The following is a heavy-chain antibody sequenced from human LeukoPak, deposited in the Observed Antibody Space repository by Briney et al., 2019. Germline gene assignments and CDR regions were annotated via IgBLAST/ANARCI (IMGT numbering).Heavy chain of an antibody. J-gene: IGHJ4*02. CDR2: IRSKAYGGTT. D-gene: IGHD6-19*01. V-gene: IGHV3-49*03. CDR1: GFTFGDYA. CDR3: TRDGSSGCNDY. Sequence: PGGSLRLSCTASGFTFGDYAMSWFRQAPGKGLEWVGFIRSKAYGGTTEYAASVKGRFTISRDDSISIAYLQMNSLKTEDTAVYYCTRDGSSGCNDYWGQGTLVTVSS.